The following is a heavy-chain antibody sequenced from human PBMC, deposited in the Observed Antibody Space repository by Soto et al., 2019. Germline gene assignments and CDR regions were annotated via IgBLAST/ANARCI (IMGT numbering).Heavy chain of an antibody. CDR1: GFTFSSYA. J-gene: IGHJ5*02. V-gene: IGHV3-64D*06. Sequence: PGGSLRLSCSASGFTFSSYAMHWVRQAPGKGLEYVSAISSNGGSTYYADSVKGRFTISRDNSKNTPYLQMSSLRAEDTAVYYCVKGCSSTSCLDWFDPWGQGTLVTVSS. CDR3: VKGCSSTSCLDWFDP. CDR2: ISSNGGST. D-gene: IGHD2-2*01.